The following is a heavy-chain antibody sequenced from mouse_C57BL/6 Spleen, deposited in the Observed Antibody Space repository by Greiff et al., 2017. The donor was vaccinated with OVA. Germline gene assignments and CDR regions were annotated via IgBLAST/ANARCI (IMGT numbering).Heavy chain of an antibody. CDR1: GFTFSDYG. J-gene: IGHJ2*01. D-gene: IGHD1-1*02. Sequence: EVQVVESGGGLVKPGGSLKLSCAASGFTFSDYGMHWVRQAPEKGLEWVAYISSGSSTIYYADTVKGRFTISRDNAKNTLFLQMTSLRSEDTAMYYCARMVGHYFDYWGQGTTLTVSS. CDR3: ARMVGHYFDY. V-gene: IGHV5-17*01. CDR2: ISSGSSTI.